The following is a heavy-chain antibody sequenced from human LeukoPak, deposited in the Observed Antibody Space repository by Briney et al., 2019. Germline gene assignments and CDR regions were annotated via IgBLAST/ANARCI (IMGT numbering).Heavy chain of an antibody. J-gene: IGHJ3*02. V-gene: IGHV4-59*11. CDR1: GVSISSHY. Sequence: PSETLSLTCTVSGVSISSHYWSCIRQPPGKGLQWIGYIQCSGTTNNNPSLKSRITISVDTSKNEFSLKLNSVTPADTAVYYCAQVGNAFDIWGQGTMVTVSS. D-gene: IGHD2-2*01. CDR3: AQVGNAFDI. CDR2: IQCSGTT.